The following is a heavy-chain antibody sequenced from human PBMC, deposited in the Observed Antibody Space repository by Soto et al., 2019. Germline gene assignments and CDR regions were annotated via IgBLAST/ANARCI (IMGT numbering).Heavy chain of an antibody. D-gene: IGHD3-10*01. CDR3: ARVVHGAPPLGP. Sequence: PSETLSLTCTVSGGSIDSGDYYWSWIRQPPGKGLEWIGYVYYSGTTNYNPSLKSRVTISVDTSKNQFSLKLSSVTAADTAVYYCARVVHGAPPLGPWGQGTLVTVSS. V-gene: IGHV4-61*08. J-gene: IGHJ5*02. CDR1: GGSIDSGDYY. CDR2: VYYSGTT.